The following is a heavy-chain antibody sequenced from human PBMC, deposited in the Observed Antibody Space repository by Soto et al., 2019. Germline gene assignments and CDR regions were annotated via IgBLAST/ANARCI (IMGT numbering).Heavy chain of an antibody. CDR1: GFTFGNFW. D-gene: IGHD6-19*01. J-gene: IGHJ4*02. Sequence: GGSLRLSCAASGFTFGNFWMHWVRQAPGKGLVWVSRINSDGSTSYADSVKGRFTISRDNAKNTLYLQMNSLRADDTAVYYCASGLITVAGTRNYWGPGTLVTVSS. V-gene: IGHV3-74*01. CDR2: INSDGST. CDR3: ASGLITVAGTRNY.